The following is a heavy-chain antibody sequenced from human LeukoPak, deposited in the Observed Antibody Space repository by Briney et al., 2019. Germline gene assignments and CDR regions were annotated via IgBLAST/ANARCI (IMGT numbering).Heavy chain of an antibody. CDR2: INPSGGST. CDR3: AGDHTKGPMADV. D-gene: IGHD3-10*01. J-gene: IGHJ6*04. V-gene: IGHV1-46*03. Sequence: GASVKVSCKASGYTFTSYYMHWVRQAPGQGLEWMGIINPSGGSTSYAQKFQGRVTMTRDTSTSTVYMELSSLRSEDTAVHYCAGDHTKGPMADVWGKGTTVTVSS. CDR1: GYTFTSYY.